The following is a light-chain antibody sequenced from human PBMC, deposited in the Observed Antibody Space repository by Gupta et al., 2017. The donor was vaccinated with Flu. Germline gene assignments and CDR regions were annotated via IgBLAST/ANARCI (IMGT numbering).Light chain of an antibody. V-gene: IGKV3-20*01. CDR1: QSVSSSY. CDR2: GAS. CDR3: QQDGSSPRT. Sequence: ENALPQSPGTLSLSPGERATLSCRASQSVSSSYLAWYQQKPGQAPRLLIYGASSRATGIPDRFSGSGSGTDFTLTISRLEPEDFAVYYCQQDGSSPRTFGGGTKVEIK. J-gene: IGKJ4*01.